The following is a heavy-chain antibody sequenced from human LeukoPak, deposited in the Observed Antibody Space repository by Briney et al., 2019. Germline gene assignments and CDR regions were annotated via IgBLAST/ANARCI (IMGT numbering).Heavy chain of an antibody. Sequence: GGSLRLSCVASGFTFSNYWIHWVRQAPGKGLLWVSRTNNDGSSTTYADFVKGRFTSSRDNAKNTLYLQMDSLRAEDTAVYYCTRSVFPYYFDCWGQGTLVTVSS. J-gene: IGHJ4*02. CDR2: TNNDGSST. V-gene: IGHV3-74*01. D-gene: IGHD3-10*02. CDR3: TRSVFPYYFDC. CDR1: GFTFSNYW.